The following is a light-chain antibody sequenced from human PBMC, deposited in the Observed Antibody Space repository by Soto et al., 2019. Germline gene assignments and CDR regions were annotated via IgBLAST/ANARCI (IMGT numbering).Light chain of an antibody. V-gene: IGKV3-15*01. CDR3: QQYGSLSWT. J-gene: IGKJ1*01. CDR1: QSVSIN. CDR2: HTS. Sequence: EIVMTQSPATLSLSPGERATLSCRASQSVSINLAWYQQKPGQPPRLLIYHTSTRATGVPARFSGSGSGTDFTLTISRLQPEDFAVYYCQQYGSLSWTFGQGTKVDIK.